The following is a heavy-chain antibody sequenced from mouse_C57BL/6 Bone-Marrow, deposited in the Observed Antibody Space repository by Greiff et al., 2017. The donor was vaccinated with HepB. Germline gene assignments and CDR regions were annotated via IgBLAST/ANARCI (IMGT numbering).Heavy chain of an antibody. CDR2: IYPRDGST. J-gene: IGHJ1*03. CDR3: ASLYYYDREYFDV. CDR1: GYTFTSYD. D-gene: IGHD1-1*01. Sequence: VKLMESGPELVKPGASVKLSCKASGYTFTSYDINWVKQRPGQGLEWIGWIYPRDGSTKYNEKFKGKATLTVDTSSSTAYMQLSSLTSEDSAVYYCASLYYYDREYFDVWGTGTTVTVSS. V-gene: IGHV1-85*01.